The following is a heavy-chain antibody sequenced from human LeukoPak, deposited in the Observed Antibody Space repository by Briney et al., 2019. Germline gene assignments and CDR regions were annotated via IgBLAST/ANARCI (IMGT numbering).Heavy chain of an antibody. CDR2: IYYSGST. D-gene: IGHD1-26*01. J-gene: IGHJ6*03. CDR1: GGSISSYY. V-gene: IGHV4-59*01. Sequence: PSETLSLTCTVSGGSISSYYWSWIRQPPGKGLEWIGYIYYSGSTNYNPSLKSRVTISVDTSKNQFSLKLSSVTAADTAVYYCARGGSYYYHYMDVWGKGTTVTVSS. CDR3: ARGGSYYYHYMDV.